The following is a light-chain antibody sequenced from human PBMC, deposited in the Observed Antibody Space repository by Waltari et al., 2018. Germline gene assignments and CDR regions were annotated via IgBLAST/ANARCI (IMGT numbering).Light chain of an antibody. V-gene: IGLV1-44*01. CDR3: ASGDDSVGGHWV. Sequence: QSVLTQPPSASGTPWQRVTRSCSGSRSTTGYNTVNWYHHLPGTAPRVLIYGNKHRPSGGPERFSGCKSGTSASLAISGLQSADEADYCCASGDDSVGGHWVFGGGTKLTVL. CDR1: RSTTGYNT. J-gene: IGLJ3*02. CDR2: GNK.